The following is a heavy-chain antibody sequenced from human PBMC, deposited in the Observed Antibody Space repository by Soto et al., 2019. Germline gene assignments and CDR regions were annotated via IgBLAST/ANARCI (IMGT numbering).Heavy chain of an antibody. CDR2: IYYSGST. V-gene: IGHV4-39*01. CDR1: GGSISSSSYY. D-gene: IGHD6-13*01. J-gene: IGHJ5*02. Sequence: SETLSLTCTVSGGSISSSSYYWGWIRQPPGKGLEWIGSIYYSGSTYYNPSLKSRVTISVDTSKNQFSLKLSSVTAADTAVYYCARFPIFYSSSYNWFDTWGQGTLVTVSS. CDR3: ARFPIFYSSSYNWFDT.